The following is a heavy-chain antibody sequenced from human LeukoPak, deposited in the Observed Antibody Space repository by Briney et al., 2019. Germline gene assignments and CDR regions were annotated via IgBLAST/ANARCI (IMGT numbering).Heavy chain of an antibody. CDR3: ARRYYYDSSGLDY. D-gene: IGHD3-22*01. Sequence: ASVKVSCKASGYTFTGYYMHWVRQAPGQGLEWMGWINPNSGGTNYAQKFQGGVTMTRDTSISTAYMELSRLRSDDTAVYYCARRYYYDSSGLDYWGQGTLVTVSS. CDR1: GYTFTGYY. J-gene: IGHJ4*02. CDR2: INPNSGGT. V-gene: IGHV1-2*02.